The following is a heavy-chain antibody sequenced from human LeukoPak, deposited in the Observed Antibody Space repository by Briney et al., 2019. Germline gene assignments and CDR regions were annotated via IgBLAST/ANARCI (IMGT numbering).Heavy chain of an antibody. J-gene: IGHJ4*02. V-gene: IGHV3-66*01. D-gene: IGHD3-3*02. CDR1: GFPVRNNY. Sequence: GGSLRLSFASSGFPVRNNYMSWVRQAPGKGLEWVSLIYSGGSTYYADSVKGRFTISRDNSNNTVYLQMNSLRAEDTAVYYCARAPSNAHFDYWGQGTLVTVSS. CDR2: IYSGGST. CDR3: ARAPSNAHFDY.